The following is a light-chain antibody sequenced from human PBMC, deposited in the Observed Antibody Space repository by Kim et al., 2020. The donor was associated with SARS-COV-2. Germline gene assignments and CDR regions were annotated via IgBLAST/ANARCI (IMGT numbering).Light chain of an antibody. CDR2: EVS. J-gene: IGLJ2*01. V-gene: IGLV2-8*01. Sequence: PGQSVTISCTGTSNDIGGYNHVSWYQQYPGKAPKLMIYEVSKRPSGVPDRFSGSKSANTASLTVSGLQAEDEADYYCSSYAGSKVVFGGGTQLTVL. CDR1: SNDIGGYNH. CDR3: SSYAGSKVV.